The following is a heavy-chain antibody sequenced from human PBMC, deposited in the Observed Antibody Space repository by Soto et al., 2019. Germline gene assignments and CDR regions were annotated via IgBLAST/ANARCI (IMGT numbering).Heavy chain of an antibody. CDR3: ARRGHTHSRFLEWLLYPNFFDY. Sequence: GASVKVSCKASGYTFTSYDINWVRQATGQGLEWMGWMNPNSGNTGYAQKFQGRVTMTRNTSLSTAYMELSSLRSEDTAVYYCARRGHTHSRFLEWLLYPNFFDYWGQGTLFTVSS. D-gene: IGHD3-3*01. V-gene: IGHV1-8*01. J-gene: IGHJ4*02. CDR2: MNPNSGNT. CDR1: GYTFTSYD.